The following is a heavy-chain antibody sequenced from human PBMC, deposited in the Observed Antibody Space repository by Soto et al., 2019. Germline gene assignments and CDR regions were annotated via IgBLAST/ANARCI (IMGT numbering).Heavy chain of an antibody. Sequence: HGESLKISCKGSGYSFTSYWIGWVRQMPGKGLEWMGIIYPGDSDTRYSPSFQGQVTISADKSISTAYLQWSSLKASDTAMYYCARLQYYYGSGSSDYYYYGMDVWGQGTTVTVSS. J-gene: IGHJ6*02. CDR3: ARLQYYYGSGSSDYYYYGMDV. V-gene: IGHV5-51*01. D-gene: IGHD3-10*01. CDR2: IYPGDSDT. CDR1: GYSFTSYW.